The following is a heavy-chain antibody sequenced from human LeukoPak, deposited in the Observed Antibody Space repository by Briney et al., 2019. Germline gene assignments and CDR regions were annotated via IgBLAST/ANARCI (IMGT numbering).Heavy chain of an antibody. CDR3: ARGNPGRLVQWLVRTNWYFDL. V-gene: IGHV4-34*01. Sequence: SETLSLTCAVNGGSFSGYYWSWIRQPPGKGLEWIGEINHSGSTNYNPSLKSRVTISVDTSKNQFSLKLSSVTAADTAVYYCARGNPGRLVQWLVRTNWYFDLWGRGTLVTVSS. D-gene: IGHD6-19*01. J-gene: IGHJ2*01. CDR2: INHSGST. CDR1: GGSFSGYY.